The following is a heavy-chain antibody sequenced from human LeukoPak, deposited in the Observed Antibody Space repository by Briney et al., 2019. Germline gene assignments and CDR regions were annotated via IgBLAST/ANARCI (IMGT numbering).Heavy chain of an antibody. CDR1: GYTFTSYG. D-gene: IGHD3-16*02. J-gene: IGHJ4*02. CDR3: ARRLNYDYVWGSYHLDY. Sequence: ASVKVSCKASGYTFTSYGISWVRQAPGQGLEWMGWMNPNSGNTGYAQKFQGRVTMTRNTSISTAYMELSSLRSEDTAVYYCARRLNYDYVWGSYHLDYWGQGTLVTVSS. CDR2: MNPNSGNT. V-gene: IGHV1-8*02.